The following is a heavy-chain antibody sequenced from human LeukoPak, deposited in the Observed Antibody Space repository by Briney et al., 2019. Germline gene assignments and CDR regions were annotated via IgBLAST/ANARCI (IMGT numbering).Heavy chain of an antibody. CDR3: ARQAFCSGTSCFPFDY. V-gene: IGHV4-59*01. CDR1: GGSISGYY. CDR2: IYYSGST. D-gene: IGHD2-2*01. J-gene: IGHJ4*02. Sequence: SETLSLTCTVPGGSISGYYWSWIRQPPGKGLEWIGYIYYSGSTSYNPSLKSRVTISVDTSKNQFSLKLSSVTAADTAVYYCARQAFCSGTSCFPFDYWGQGTLVTVSS.